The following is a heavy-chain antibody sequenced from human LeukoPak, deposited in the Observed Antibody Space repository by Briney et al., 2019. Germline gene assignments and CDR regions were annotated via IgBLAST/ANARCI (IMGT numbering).Heavy chain of an antibody. V-gene: IGHV4-39*07. CDR3: AEDDFWSGYSGY. J-gene: IGHJ4*02. Sequence: SETLSLTCTVSGGSIRSSYYYWGWIRQPPGKGLEWIGEINHSGSTNYNPSLKSRVTISVDTSKNQFSLKLSSVTAADTAVYYCAEDDFWSGYSGYWGQGTLVTVSS. CDR1: GGSIRSSYYY. D-gene: IGHD3-3*01. CDR2: INHSGST.